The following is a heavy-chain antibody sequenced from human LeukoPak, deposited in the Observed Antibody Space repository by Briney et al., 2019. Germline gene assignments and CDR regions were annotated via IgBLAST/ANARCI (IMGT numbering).Heavy chain of an antibody. CDR2: IDPKSGDT. D-gene: IGHD3-16*01. CDR3: TRGYGTSMFDA. Sequence: ASVKVSCKPSGYTFSANYIHWVRQAPGQGLEWMGWIDPKSGDTIYAQKFRGRATMTRDTSIKTVYLDVTRLTFDDTAVYYCTRGYGTSMFDAWGQGTLVTVPS. J-gene: IGHJ5*02. CDR1: GYTFSANY. V-gene: IGHV1-2*02.